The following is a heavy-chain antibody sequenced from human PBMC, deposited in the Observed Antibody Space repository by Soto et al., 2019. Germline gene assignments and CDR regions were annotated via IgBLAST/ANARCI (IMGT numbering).Heavy chain of an antibody. CDR1: GGTFSSYA. V-gene: IGHV1-69*13. CDR2: IIPIFGTA. J-gene: IGHJ4*02. D-gene: IGHD3-10*01. Sequence: SVKVSCKASGGTFSSYAISWVRQAPGQGLEWMGGIIPIFGTANYAQKFQGRVTITADESTSTAYMELSSLRSEDTAVYYCARDVSFGELLFDYWGQGTLVTVSS. CDR3: ARDVSFGELLFDY.